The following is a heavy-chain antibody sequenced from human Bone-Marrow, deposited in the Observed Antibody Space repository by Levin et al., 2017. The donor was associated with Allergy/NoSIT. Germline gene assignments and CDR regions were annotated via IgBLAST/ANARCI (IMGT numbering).Heavy chain of an antibody. CDR1: GGTFSSHA. CDR3: AKGPPVMVVVTYFDY. D-gene: IGHD3-22*01. V-gene: IGHV1-69*06. CDR2: IIPIFGSA. J-gene: IGHJ4*02. Sequence: ASVKVSCKASGGTFSSHAISWVRQAPGQGLEWMGGIIPIFGSAKYAQKFQGRVTITADKSTGTAYMELSSLRSEDTAVYYCAKGPPVMVVVTYFDYWGQGTLVTVSS.